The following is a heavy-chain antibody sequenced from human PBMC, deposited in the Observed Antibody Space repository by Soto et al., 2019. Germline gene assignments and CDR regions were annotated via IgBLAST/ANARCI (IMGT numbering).Heavy chain of an antibody. CDR1: GGSVSSGSYY. CDR3: ARDGDGYNY. J-gene: IGHJ4*02. V-gene: IGHV4-61*01. Sequence: QVQLQESGPGLVKPSETLSLTCTVSGGSVSSGSYYWSWIRQPPGKGLEWIGYIYSSGSTSYNPALESRGTISVDTAKHQFSLKLSSVTAADTAVYYCARDGDGYNYWGQGTLVTVSS. CDR2: IYSSGST. D-gene: IGHD5-12*01.